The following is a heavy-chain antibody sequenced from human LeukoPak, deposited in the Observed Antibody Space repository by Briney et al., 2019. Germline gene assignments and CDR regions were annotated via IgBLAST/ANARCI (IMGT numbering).Heavy chain of an antibody. CDR1: GYTFTSYY. Sequence: ASVKVSCKASGYTFTSYYMHWVRQAPGQGLEWMGIINPSGGSTSYAQKFQGRVTITADESTSTAYMELSSLRSEDTAVYYCAREHSGGSYYYDYWGQGTLVTVSS. D-gene: IGHD1-26*01. CDR2: INPSGGST. J-gene: IGHJ4*02. V-gene: IGHV1-46*01. CDR3: AREHSGGSYYYDY.